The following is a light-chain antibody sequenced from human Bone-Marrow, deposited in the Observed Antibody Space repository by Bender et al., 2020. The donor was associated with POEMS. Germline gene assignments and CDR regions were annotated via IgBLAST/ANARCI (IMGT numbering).Light chain of an antibody. CDR3: CSYGGSSTWV. CDR2: DVS. CDR1: GSDIGSHNR. Sequence: QSVLTQPASVSGSPGQSITISCTGTGSDIGSHNRVSWLQQHPGEAPKVMIYDVSNRPSGVSDRFSGSKSGNTASLTISGLQAEDEAHYYCCSYGGSSTWVFGGGTKLTVL. J-gene: IGLJ3*02. V-gene: IGLV2-23*02.